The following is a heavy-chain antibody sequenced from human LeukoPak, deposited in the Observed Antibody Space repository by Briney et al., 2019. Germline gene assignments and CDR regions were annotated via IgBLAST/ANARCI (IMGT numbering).Heavy chain of an antibody. CDR1: GYTFTSYG. Sequence: ASVTDSCKASGYTFTSYGISWVRQAPGQGLEWMGWISAYNGNTNYALKLQGRVTMTTDTSTSTAYMELRSLRSDDTAVYYCARADYYDSIDWGPWGQGTLVTVSS. J-gene: IGHJ5*02. D-gene: IGHD3-22*01. CDR3: ARADYYDSIDWGP. CDR2: ISAYNGNT. V-gene: IGHV1-18*01.